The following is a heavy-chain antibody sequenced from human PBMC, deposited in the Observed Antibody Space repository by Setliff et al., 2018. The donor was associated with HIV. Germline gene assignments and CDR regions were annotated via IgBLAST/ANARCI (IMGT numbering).Heavy chain of an antibody. Sequence: GGSLRLSCAASGFTFSSYGMHWVRQAPGKGLERVSAISGSGGSTYYADSVKGRFTISRDNAKNSLYLQMNSLGAEDTAVYYCARARGSPTSYFDYWGQGTLVTVSS. V-gene: IGHV3-23*01. J-gene: IGHJ4*02. CDR3: ARARGSPTSYFDY. CDR2: ISGSGGST. D-gene: IGHD1-26*01. CDR1: GFTFSSYG.